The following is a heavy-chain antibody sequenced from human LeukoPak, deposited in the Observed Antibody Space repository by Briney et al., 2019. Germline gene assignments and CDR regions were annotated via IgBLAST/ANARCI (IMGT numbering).Heavy chain of an antibody. J-gene: IGHJ6*02. D-gene: IGHD2-2*02. CDR3: ARTMSSSHTVYGMDV. V-gene: IGHV4-28*05. CDR2: IYYSGSI. CDR1: GYSISSSNW. Sequence: SETLSLTCAVSGYSISSSNWWGWIRQPPGKGLEWIGYIYYSGSIYYNPSLKSRVTMSVDTSKNQFSPKLSSVTAVDTAVYYCARTMSSSHTVYGMDVWGQGTTVTVSS.